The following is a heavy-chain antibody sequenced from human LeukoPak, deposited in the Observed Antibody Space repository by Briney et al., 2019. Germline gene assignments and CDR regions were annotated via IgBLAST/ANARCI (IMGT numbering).Heavy chain of an antibody. CDR1: AFISDDSA. CDR3: AKEGYSYTSNYFDN. D-gene: IGHD2-15*01. V-gene: IGHV3-43*02. CDR2: ISGDGVST. Sequence: GRSLRPSCAASAFISDDSATRWVRHAPGEGLEWVSLISGDGVSTFYADSVKGRFTISRDNSKNSLSLQMDSLTTEDTALYYCAKEGYSYTSNYFDNWGQGVLVTVSS. J-gene: IGHJ4*02.